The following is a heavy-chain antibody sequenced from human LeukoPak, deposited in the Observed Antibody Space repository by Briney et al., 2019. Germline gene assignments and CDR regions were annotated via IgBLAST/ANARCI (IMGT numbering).Heavy chain of an antibody. J-gene: IGHJ3*02. CDR3: ARVIAVAQAFDI. Sequence: WASVKVSCKASGGTFSSYAISWVRQAPGQGLEWMGGIIPIFGTANYAQKFQGRVTITADKSTSTAYMELSSLRSEDTAVYYCARVIAVAQAFDIWAQGTMVTVSS. V-gene: IGHV1-69*06. D-gene: IGHD6-19*01. CDR2: IIPIFGTA. CDR1: GGTFSSYA.